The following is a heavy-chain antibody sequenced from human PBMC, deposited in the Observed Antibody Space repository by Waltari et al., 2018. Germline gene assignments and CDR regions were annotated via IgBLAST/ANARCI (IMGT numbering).Heavy chain of an antibody. CDR2: IYYSGST. V-gene: IGHV4-39*07. CDR3: ATGRAADAFDI. J-gene: IGHJ3*02. Sequence: QLQLQESGPGLVKPSETLSLTCTVSGGSISSSSYYWGWIRQPPGKGLEWIGSIYYSGSTYYNPSLKSRVTISVDTSKNQFSLKLSSVTAADTAVYYWATGRAADAFDIWGQGTMVTVSS. CDR1: GGSISSSSYY. D-gene: IGHD2-15*01.